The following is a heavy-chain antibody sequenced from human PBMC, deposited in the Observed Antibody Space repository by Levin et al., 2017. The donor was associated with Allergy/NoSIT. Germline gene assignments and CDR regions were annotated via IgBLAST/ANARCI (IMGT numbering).Heavy chain of an antibody. Sequence: SSETLSLTCNVSGGSISSGSYYWSWIRQPAGKGLQWIGRIYTSGSTNYNPSLNGRVTISLDTSKNHLSLKLSSVTAADTAVYYCARDPWGASFWFDPWGQGILVTVSS. D-gene: IGHD3-16*01. CDR2: IYTSGST. CDR1: GGSISSGSYY. V-gene: IGHV4-61*02. CDR3: ARDPWGASFWFDP. J-gene: IGHJ5*02.